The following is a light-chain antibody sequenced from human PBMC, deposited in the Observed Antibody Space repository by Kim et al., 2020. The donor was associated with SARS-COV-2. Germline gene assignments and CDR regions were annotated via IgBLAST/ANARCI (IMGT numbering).Light chain of an antibody. CDR2: AAS. J-gene: IGKJ1*01. CDR3: QQADSFPRT. Sequence: ASVGDRVTITCRASQGVSTWLAWYQQKPGKAPKLLISAASNLRSGVPSRFSGSGSGTDFTLTISSLQPEDFATYYCQQADSFPRTFGQGTKVDIK. CDR1: QGVSTW. V-gene: IGKV1-12*01.